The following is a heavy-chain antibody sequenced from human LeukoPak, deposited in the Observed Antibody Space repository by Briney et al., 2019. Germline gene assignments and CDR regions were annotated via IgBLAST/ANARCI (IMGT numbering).Heavy chain of an antibody. D-gene: IGHD3-22*01. CDR1: GFTVSSNY. CDR2: IYSGGST. J-gene: IGHJ4*02. Sequence: GGSLRLSCAASGFTVSSNYMSWVRQAPGKGLEWVSVIYSGGSTYYADSVKGRFTISRHNSKNTLYLQMNSLRAEDTAVYYCARGLYDSSGYYVTQSYYFDYWGQGTLVTVSS. CDR3: ARGLYDSSGYYVTQSYYFDY. V-gene: IGHV3-53*04.